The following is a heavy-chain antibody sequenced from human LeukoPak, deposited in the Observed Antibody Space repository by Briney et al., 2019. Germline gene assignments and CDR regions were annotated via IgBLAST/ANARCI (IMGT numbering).Heavy chain of an antibody. J-gene: IGHJ5*02. CDR3: AKDMKRSGSGSRFDP. Sequence: PGGSLRLSCAASGFTFSSYAMSWVRQAPGKGLEWVSAISGSGGSTYYADSVKGRFTISRDNSKNTLYLQMNSLRAEDTAVYYCAKDMKRSGSGSRFDPWGQGTLVTVSS. CDR1: GFTFSSYA. D-gene: IGHD3-10*01. V-gene: IGHV3-23*01. CDR2: ISGSGGST.